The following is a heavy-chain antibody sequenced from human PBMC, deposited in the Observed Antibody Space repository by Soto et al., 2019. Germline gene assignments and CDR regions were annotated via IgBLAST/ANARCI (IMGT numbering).Heavy chain of an antibody. J-gene: IGHJ4*02. CDR3: ARDPGLYCSGGSCFGSYYDC. V-gene: IGHV3-33*01. D-gene: IGHD2-15*01. CDR2: IWYDGSNK. CDR1: GFTFSSYG. Sequence: QVQLVESGGGVVQPGRSLRLSCAASGFTFSSYGMHWVRQAPGKGLEWVAVIWYDGSNKYYADSVKGRFTISIDNSKNTLYLQRNSLRAEDTAVYYGARDPGLYCSGGSCFGSYYDCWGQGTLVNVSS.